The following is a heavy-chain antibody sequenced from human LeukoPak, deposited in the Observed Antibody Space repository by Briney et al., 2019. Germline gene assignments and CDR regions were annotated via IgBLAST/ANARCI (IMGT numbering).Heavy chain of an antibody. Sequence: SETLSLTCAVYGGSFSGYYWSWIRQPPGKGLEWIGEINHSGSTNYNPSLKSRVTISVDTSKNQFSLKLSSVTAADTAVYYCARHGASGRIVGATTGAFDIWGQGTMVTVSS. D-gene: IGHD1-26*01. J-gene: IGHJ3*02. CDR2: INHSGST. V-gene: IGHV4-34*01. CDR3: ARHGASGRIVGATTGAFDI. CDR1: GGSFSGYY.